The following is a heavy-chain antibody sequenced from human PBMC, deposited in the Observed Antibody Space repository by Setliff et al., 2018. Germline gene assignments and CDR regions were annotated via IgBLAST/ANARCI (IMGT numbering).Heavy chain of an antibody. CDR3: ARDEASCGGDCYSRGYFDF. V-gene: IGHV1-18*01. J-gene: IGHJ4*02. CDR2: ISGYTGNT. D-gene: IGHD2-21*01. CDR1: GFSFSNYG. Sequence: ASVKVSCKASGFSFSNYGITWVRQAPGRGLEWLGWISGYTGNTNSVQKLRGRVTMTTDTSTSTAYLELGSLTTDNTAVYYCARDEASCGGDCYSRGYFDFWGQGTLVTVSS.